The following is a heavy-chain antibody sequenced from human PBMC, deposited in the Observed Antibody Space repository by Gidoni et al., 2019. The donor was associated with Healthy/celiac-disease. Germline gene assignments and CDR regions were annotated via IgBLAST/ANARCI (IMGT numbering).Heavy chain of an antibody. CDR3: ASLTERYCSSTSCPPVN. CDR2: IYHSGST. CDR1: GGSISSSNW. Sequence: QVQLQESGPGLVKPSGTLSLTCAVSGGSISSSNWWSWVRQPPGKGLEWIGEIYHSGSTNYNPSLKSRVTISVDKSKNQFSLKLSSVTAADTAVYYCASLTERYCSSTSCPPVNWGQGTLVTVSS. D-gene: IGHD2-2*01. J-gene: IGHJ4*02. V-gene: IGHV4-4*02.